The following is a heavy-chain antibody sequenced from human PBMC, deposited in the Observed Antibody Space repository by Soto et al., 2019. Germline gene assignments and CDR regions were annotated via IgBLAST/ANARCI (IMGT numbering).Heavy chain of an antibody. CDR3: ARDNDRPQLGGNYYYILDV. J-gene: IGHJ6*02. CDR1: GGTFRTAA. V-gene: IGHV1-69*12. CDR2: IMPVFRTP. Sequence: QVQLEQSGAEVKKPGSSVKVSCKASGGTFRTAAVSWVRQAPGQGLEWMGGIMPVFRTPDYAQKFHGRVTISADESKSTAYMGVSGLRSDGPAVYYCARDNDRPQLGGNYYYILDVWGQGTTITVSS. D-gene: IGHD2-8*01.